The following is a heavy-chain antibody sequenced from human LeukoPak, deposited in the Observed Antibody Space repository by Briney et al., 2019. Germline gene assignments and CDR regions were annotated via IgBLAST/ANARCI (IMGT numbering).Heavy chain of an antibody. CDR2: ISGRGDRT. CDR3: AKEQSSSGFFDY. V-gene: IGHV3-23*01. J-gene: IGHJ4*02. Sequence: GGSLRLSCAASGFTFSSYAMSWVRQAPGKGLEWVSAISGRGDRTYYADSVKGRFTIPRDNSKNTLYLQMNSLRAEDTAVYYCAKEQSSSGFFDYWGQGTLVTVSS. D-gene: IGHD6-6*01. CDR1: GFTFSSYA.